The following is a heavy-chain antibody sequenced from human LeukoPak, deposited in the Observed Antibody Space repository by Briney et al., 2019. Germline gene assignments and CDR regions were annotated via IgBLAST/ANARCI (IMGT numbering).Heavy chain of an antibody. Sequence: ASVRVSCKASGYLFINYGISWLRQAPGQGLECMGWISPYSGNTDYAQKLQGRVTMTTDTSTTTAYMELRSLRFDDTAVYYCARASYYYDSSGYPGYYFDYWGQGTLVTVSS. CDR2: ISPYSGNT. V-gene: IGHV1-18*01. J-gene: IGHJ4*02. D-gene: IGHD3-22*01. CDR1: GYLFINYG. CDR3: ARASYYYDSSGYPGYYFDY.